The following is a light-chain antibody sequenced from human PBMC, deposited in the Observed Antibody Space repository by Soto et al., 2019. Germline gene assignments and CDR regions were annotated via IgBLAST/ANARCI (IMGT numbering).Light chain of an antibody. Sequence: QSALTQPASVSGSPGQSITISCTGTSSDVGSYDLVSWYQQHPGKAPKLVIYEASERPSGVSNRFSGSKSGNTASLTISGLQAEDEADYYCCSYAGSTTFVFGTGTKVTVL. J-gene: IGLJ1*01. V-gene: IGLV2-23*01. CDR1: SSDVGSYDL. CDR2: EAS. CDR3: CSYAGSTTFV.